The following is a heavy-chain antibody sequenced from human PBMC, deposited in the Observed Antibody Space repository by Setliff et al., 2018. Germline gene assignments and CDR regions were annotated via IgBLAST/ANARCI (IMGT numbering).Heavy chain of an antibody. CDR3: ARQYPYYHDSSGYFSPLDDGLDI. Sequence: GESLKISCKGSGYSFTSYWIGWVRQMPGKGLEWMGIIYPGDSDTRYSPSFQGQVTISADKSISTAYLQWSSLKASDTAMYYCARQYPYYHDSSGYFSPLDDGLDIWGQGTMVTV. V-gene: IGHV5-51*01. D-gene: IGHD3-22*01. CDR1: GYSFTSYW. CDR2: IYPGDSDT. J-gene: IGHJ3*02.